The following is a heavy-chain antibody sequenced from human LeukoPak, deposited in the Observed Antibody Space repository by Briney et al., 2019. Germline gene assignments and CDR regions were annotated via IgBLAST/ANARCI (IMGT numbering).Heavy chain of an antibody. J-gene: IGHJ5*02. V-gene: IGHV3-23*01. CDR3: AKETGDDYGDYAGNWFDP. CDR1: GFTFSSYW. Sequence: GGSLRLSCAASGFTFSSYWMHWVRQAPGKGLEWVSAISGSGGSTYYADSVKGRFTISRDNSKNTLYLQMNSLRAEDTAVYYCAKETGDDYGDYAGNWFDPWGQGTLVTVSS. D-gene: IGHD4-17*01. CDR2: ISGSGGST.